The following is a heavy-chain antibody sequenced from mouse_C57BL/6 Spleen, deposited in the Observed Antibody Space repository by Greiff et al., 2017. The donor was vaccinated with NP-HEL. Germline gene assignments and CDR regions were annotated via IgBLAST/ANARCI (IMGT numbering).Heavy chain of an antibody. CDR3: ARVYDGYPYFDY. CDR1: GFTFSSYA. D-gene: IGHD2-3*01. CDR2: ISDGGSYT. J-gene: IGHJ2*01. V-gene: IGHV5-4*03. Sequence: EVKLMESGGGLVKPGGSLKLSCAASGFTFSSYAMSWVRQTPEKRLEWVATISDGGSYTYYPDNVKGRFTISRDNAKNNLYLQMSHLKSEDTAMYYCARVYDGYPYFDYWGQGTTLTVSS.